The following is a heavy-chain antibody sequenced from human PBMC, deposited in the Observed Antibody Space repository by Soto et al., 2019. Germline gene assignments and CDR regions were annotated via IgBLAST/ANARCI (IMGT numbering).Heavy chain of an antibody. Sequence: GGSLRLSCAGTGFNFGGYAMSWVRQAPGKGLEWVSTLSGDGSRAYYADSVRGRFTVSRDNSKSTLYLRMNSLRADDTAIYYCPKRGGYAISFYDSWGQGTLVTVYS. V-gene: IGHV3-23*01. CDR1: GFNFGGYA. CDR3: PKRGGYAISFYDS. CDR2: LSGDGSRA. J-gene: IGHJ4*02. D-gene: IGHD3-16*01.